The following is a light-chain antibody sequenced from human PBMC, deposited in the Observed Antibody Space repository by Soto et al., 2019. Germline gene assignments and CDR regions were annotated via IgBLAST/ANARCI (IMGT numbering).Light chain of an antibody. CDR1: QSISSY. J-gene: IGKJ5*01. CDR3: QQSYSTL. V-gene: IGKV1-39*01. Sequence: DIRMTQSPSSLSASVGDRVTITCRASQSISSYLNWYQQKPGKAPKLLIYAASSLQSGVPSRFSGSGSGTDFTLTISSLQPEDFATYYCQQSYSTLFGQGTRLEIK. CDR2: AAS.